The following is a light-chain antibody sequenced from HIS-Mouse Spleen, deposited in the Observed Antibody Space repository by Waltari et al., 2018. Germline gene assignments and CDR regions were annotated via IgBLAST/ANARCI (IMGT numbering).Light chain of an antibody. CDR2: EGS. Sequence: QSALTQPASVSGSPGQSITISCTGTSSEVGSYNLVSCDQQHPGKAPKLRIYEGSKRPSGVANRFSGSKSGNTASLTISGLQAEDEADYCCCSYAGSSTWVFGGGTKLTVL. V-gene: IGLV2-23*01. CDR1: SSEVGSYNL. J-gene: IGLJ3*02. CDR3: CSYAGSSTWV.